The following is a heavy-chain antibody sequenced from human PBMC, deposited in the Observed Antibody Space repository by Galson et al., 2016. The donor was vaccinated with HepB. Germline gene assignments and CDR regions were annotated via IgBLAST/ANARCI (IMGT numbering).Heavy chain of an antibody. D-gene: IGHD3-16*01. CDR1: GFTVSSNY. CDR3: ARGPGEFDY. CDR2: IYSDGST. V-gene: IGHV3-53*01. J-gene: IGHJ4*02. Sequence: SLRLSCAASGFTVSSNYMSWVRQAPGKGLEWVSVIYSDGSTYYADSVKGRFTISRDNSKNTLFFQINSLRAEDTAVYYCARGPGEFDYWGQGTLVTVSS.